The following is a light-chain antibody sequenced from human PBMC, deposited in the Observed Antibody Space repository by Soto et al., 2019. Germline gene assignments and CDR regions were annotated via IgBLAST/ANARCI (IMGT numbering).Light chain of an antibody. V-gene: IGLV2-8*01. J-gene: IGLJ2*01. CDR3: SSYAGSNNLV. CDR1: SSDVGGHNY. Sequence: QSALTQPPSASGSPGQSVTISCTGTSSDVGGHNYVSWYQQHPGKAPKLMIYDVRKRPSGVPDRFSGSKSGNTASLTVSGLQAEDEADYYCSSYAGSNNLVFGGGTKVTVL. CDR2: DVR.